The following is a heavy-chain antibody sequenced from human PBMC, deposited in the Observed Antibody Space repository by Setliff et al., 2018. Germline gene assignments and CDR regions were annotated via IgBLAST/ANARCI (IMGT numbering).Heavy chain of an antibody. J-gene: IGHJ2*01. V-gene: IGHV3-7*01. CDR1: ELTFSSYW. CDR3: ARVAGRGRYWDLDL. CDR2: INEDGSET. Sequence: GSLRLSCVASELTFSSYWMSWVGQTPDKRLEWVANINEDGSETYYLDSVKGRFTIYRDNVENSLFLQMIILRAEDTAVYYCARVAGRGRYWDLDLGGRGTLVTVSS.